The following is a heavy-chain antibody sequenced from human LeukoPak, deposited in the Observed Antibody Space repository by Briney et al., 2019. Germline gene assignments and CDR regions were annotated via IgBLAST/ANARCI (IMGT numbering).Heavy chain of an antibody. Sequence: ASVKASDKASGYTFTSYGISWVRQAPGQGLEWVGWISAYNGNTNYAQKLQGRVTMTTDTSTSTAYMELRSLRSDDTAVYYCARDLGDYYDSSGWSDYWGQGTLVTVSS. CDR3: ARDLGDYYDSSGWSDY. CDR1: GYTFTSYG. CDR2: ISAYNGNT. V-gene: IGHV1-18*01. J-gene: IGHJ4*02. D-gene: IGHD3-22*01.